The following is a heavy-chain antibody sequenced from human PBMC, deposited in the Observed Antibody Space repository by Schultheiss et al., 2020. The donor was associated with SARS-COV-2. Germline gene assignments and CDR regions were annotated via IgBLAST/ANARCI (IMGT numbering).Heavy chain of an antibody. Sequence: GGSLRLSCAASGFTFSSYAMSWVRQATGKGLEWVSAIGTAGDTYYQGSVKGRFTISRENAKNSLYLQMNSLRAGDTAVYYCARDRNYYMDVWGKGTTVTVSS. CDR2: IGTAGDT. J-gene: IGHJ6*03. V-gene: IGHV3-13*04. CDR3: ARDRNYYMDV. CDR1: GFTFSSYA.